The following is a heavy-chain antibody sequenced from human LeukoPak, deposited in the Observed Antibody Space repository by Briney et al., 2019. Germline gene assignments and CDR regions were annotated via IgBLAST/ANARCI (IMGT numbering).Heavy chain of an antibody. D-gene: IGHD6-13*01. V-gene: IGHV1-46*01. J-gene: IGHJ6*02. CDR1: GYTFTSYY. Sequence: VASVKVSCKASGYTFTSYYMHWVRQAPGQGLEWMGIINPSGGSTSYAQKFQGRVTMTRDTSTSTVFMELSSLRSEDTAVYYCARAYSSSWVRSYYGMDVWGQGTTVTVSS. CDR2: INPSGGST. CDR3: ARAYSSSWVRSYYGMDV.